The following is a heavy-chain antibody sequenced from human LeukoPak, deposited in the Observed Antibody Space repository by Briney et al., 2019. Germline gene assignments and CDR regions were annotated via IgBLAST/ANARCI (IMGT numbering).Heavy chain of an antibody. Sequence: SETLSLTCTVSGGSVSSGSYYWSWLRQPPGKGLEWIGYIYYSGSTNYNPSLKSRVTISVDTSKNQFSLKLSSVTAADTAVYYCASDKIAAAAMYYFDYWGQGTLVTVSS. V-gene: IGHV4-61*01. CDR1: GGSVSSGSYY. D-gene: IGHD6-13*01. CDR2: IYYSGST. CDR3: ASDKIAAAAMYYFDY. J-gene: IGHJ4*02.